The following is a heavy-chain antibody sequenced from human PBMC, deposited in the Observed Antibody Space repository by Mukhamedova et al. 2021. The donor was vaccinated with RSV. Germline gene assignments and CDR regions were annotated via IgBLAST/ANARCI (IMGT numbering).Heavy chain of an antibody. V-gene: IGHV3-30*04. Sequence: TFSSYAMHWVRQAPGKGLEWVAVISYDGSNKYYADSVKGRFTISRDNSKNTLYLQMNSLGAEDTAVYYCARETRDTAMLFDYWGQ. D-gene: IGHD5-18*01. CDR3: ARETRDTAMLFDY. CDR2: ISYDGSNK. CDR1: TFSSYA. J-gene: IGHJ4*02.